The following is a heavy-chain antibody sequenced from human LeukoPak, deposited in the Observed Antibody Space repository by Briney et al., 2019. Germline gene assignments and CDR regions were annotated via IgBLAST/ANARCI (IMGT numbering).Heavy chain of an antibody. CDR1: GFTFSSYA. CDR2: ISYDGSNK. Sequence: GGSLRLSCAASGFTFSSYAMHWVRQAPGKGLEWVAVISYDGSNKYYADSVKGRFTISRDNSKNTLYLQMNSLRAEDTAVYYCARDRYYDSSGSFDYWGQGTLVTVSS. V-gene: IGHV3-30-3*01. J-gene: IGHJ4*02. CDR3: ARDRYYDSSGSFDY. D-gene: IGHD3-22*01.